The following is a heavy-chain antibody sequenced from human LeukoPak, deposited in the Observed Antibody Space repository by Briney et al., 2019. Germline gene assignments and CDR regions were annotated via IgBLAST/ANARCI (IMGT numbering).Heavy chain of an antibody. Sequence: PGGSLRLSCAASGFTVSSNYMSWVRQAPGKGLEWVSIIYSGGSTYYADSVKGRFTISRDNSKNTVYLQMNSLRAEDTAVYYCARGEKRRDGYNTALGYWGQGTLVTVSS. CDR1: GFTVSSNY. D-gene: IGHD5-24*01. CDR2: IYSGGST. V-gene: IGHV3-53*01. J-gene: IGHJ4*02. CDR3: ARGEKRRDGYNTALGY.